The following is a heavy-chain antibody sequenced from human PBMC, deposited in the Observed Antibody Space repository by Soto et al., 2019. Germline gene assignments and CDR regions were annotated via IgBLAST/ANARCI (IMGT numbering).Heavy chain of an antibody. Sequence: SETLSLTCTVSGGSVSSGSYYWSWIRQPPGKGLEWIGDIYYSGSTNYNPSLKSRVTISVDTSKNQFSLKMRSVTAADTAVYYCARDPSGGEGWFDPWGQGTLVTVSS. V-gene: IGHV4-61*01. CDR2: IYYSGST. D-gene: IGHD1-26*01. J-gene: IGHJ5*02. CDR3: ARDPSGGEGWFDP. CDR1: GGSVSSGSYY.